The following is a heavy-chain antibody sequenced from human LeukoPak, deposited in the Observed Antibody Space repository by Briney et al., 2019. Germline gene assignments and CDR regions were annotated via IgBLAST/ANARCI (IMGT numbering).Heavy chain of an antibody. Sequence: RPSETLSLTCTVSGGSVYTSDYYWGWVRQPPGKGPEWIGDIFYTGKTNYTPSLKSRVSISIDTSKNQFALKLSSVTAADTTVYYCARVFDSWGQGTLVTVSS. V-gene: IGHV4-39*06. CDR2: IFYTGKT. CDR3: ARVFDS. CDR1: GGSVYTSDYY. J-gene: IGHJ4*02.